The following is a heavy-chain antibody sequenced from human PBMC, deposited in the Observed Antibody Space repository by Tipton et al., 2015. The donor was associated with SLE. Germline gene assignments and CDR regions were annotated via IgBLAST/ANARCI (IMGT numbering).Heavy chain of an antibody. D-gene: IGHD2-21*01. V-gene: IGHV4-39*07. CDR1: GGSITSNGVH. Sequence: TLSLTCSVAGGSITSNGVHWAWIRQPPGKGLEWIASISYSGATYYNPSLKSRVIISLDTSRNHFSLKLSSVTAADTAVYYCARAGGGDSNWFDPWGQGTLVTVSS. J-gene: IGHJ5*02. CDR3: ARAGGGDSNWFDP. CDR2: ISYSGAT.